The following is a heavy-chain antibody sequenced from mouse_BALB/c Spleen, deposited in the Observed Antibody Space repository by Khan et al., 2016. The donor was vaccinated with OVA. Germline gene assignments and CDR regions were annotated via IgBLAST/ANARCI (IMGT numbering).Heavy chain of an antibody. CDR2: INTETGEP. J-gene: IGHJ4*01. Sequence: QIQLVQSGPELKKPGETVKISCKASGYTFTDYSMHWVKQAPGKGLKWMGWINTETGEPTYADDFKGRFAFSLETSAGTAYLQINNLKNEDTATYFCAFNWDYAMDYWGQGTSVTVSS. CDR3: AFNWDYAMDY. CDR1: GYTFTDYS. V-gene: IGHV9-2-1*01. D-gene: IGHD4-1*01.